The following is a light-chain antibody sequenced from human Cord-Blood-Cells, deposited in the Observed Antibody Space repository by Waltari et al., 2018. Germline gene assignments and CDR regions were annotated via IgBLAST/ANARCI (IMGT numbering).Light chain of an antibody. Sequence: QSALTQPASVSGSPGQSITLSCTGTSSDVGRYNLFSWYQQHPGKAPKLMIYEGSKRPSGVSNRFSGSKSGNTASLTISGLQAEDEADYYCCSYAGSSTYVVFGGGTKLTVL. CDR2: EGS. CDR3: CSYAGSSTYVV. J-gene: IGLJ2*01. V-gene: IGLV2-23*01. CDR1: SSDVGRYNL.